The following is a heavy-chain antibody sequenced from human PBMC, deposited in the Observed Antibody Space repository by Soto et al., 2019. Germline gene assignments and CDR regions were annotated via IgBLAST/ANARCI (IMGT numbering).Heavy chain of an antibody. V-gene: IGHV4-31*03. D-gene: IGHD5-12*01. J-gene: IGHJ6*02. CDR2: IYYSGST. Sequence: SETLSLTCTVSGVSISSGGYYWSWIRQHPGKGLEWIGYIYYSGSTYYNPSLKSRVTISVDTSKNQFSLKLSSVTAADTAVYYCARGPHDSGYDWFYYYYGMDVWGQGTTVTVSS. CDR1: GVSISSGGYY. CDR3: ARGPHDSGYDWFYYYYGMDV.